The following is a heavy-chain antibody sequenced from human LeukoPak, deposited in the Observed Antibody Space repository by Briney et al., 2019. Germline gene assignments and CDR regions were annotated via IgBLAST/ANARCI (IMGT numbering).Heavy chain of an antibody. CDR2: INHSGST. CDR1: GGSFSGYY. D-gene: IGHD2-15*01. Sequence: PSETLSLTCAVYGGSFSGYYWSWIRQPPGKGLEWIGEINHSGSTNYNPSLKSRVTISVDTSKNQFSLKLSSVTAADTAVYYCARDCSGGGCYFDYWGQGALVTVSS. CDR3: ARDCSGGGCYFDY. V-gene: IGHV4-34*01. J-gene: IGHJ4*02.